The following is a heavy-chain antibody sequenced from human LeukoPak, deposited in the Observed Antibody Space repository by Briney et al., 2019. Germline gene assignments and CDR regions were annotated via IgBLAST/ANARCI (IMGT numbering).Heavy chain of an antibody. CDR3: ARVVYGSGNCFDY. D-gene: IGHD3-10*01. V-gene: IGHV4-4*02. Sequence: SETLSLACAVSGGSISSRNWWSWVRQPPGKGLEWIGEIYHSGNTNYNPSLKSRITISVDKSKSQFSLKLSSVIAADTAMYYCARVVYGSGNCFDYWGQGTLVTVSS. CDR1: GGSISSRNW. CDR2: IYHSGNT. J-gene: IGHJ4*02.